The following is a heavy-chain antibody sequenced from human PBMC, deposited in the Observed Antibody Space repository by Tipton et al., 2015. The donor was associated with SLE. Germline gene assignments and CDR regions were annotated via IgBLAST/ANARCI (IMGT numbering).Heavy chain of an antibody. CDR1: GFTFSSYE. Sequence: LRLSCAASGFTFSSYEMNWVRQAPGKGLEWIGYIYYSGSTNYNPSLKSRVTISVDTSKNQFSLKLSSVIAADTAVYYCARGPIEGYYYYYMDVWGKGTTVTVSS. V-gene: IGHV4-59*12. CDR2: IYYSGST. CDR3: ARGPIEGYYYYYMDV. J-gene: IGHJ6*03. D-gene: IGHD1-26*01.